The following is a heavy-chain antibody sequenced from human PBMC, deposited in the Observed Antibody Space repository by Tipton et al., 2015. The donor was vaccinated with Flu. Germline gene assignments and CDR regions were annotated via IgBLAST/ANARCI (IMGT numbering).Heavy chain of an antibody. CDR2: IYTSGST. Sequence: TLSPTCTVSGGSISSGSYYWSWIRQPAGKGLEWIGRIYTSGSTNYNPSLKSRVTISVDTSKNQFSLKLSSVTAADTAVYYCAGTGYWGQGTLVTVSS. D-gene: IGHD3-10*01. CDR1: GGSISSGSYY. J-gene: IGHJ4*02. V-gene: IGHV4-61*02. CDR3: AGTGY.